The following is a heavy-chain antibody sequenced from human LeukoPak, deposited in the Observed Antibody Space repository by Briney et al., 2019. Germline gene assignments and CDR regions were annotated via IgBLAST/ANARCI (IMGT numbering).Heavy chain of an antibody. CDR2: ISSNGGST. CDR1: GFTFSSYA. V-gene: IGHV3-64*01. Sequence: GGSLRLSCAASGFTFSSYAMHWVRQAPGKGLEYVSAISSNGGSTYYANSVKGRFTISRDNSKNTLYLQMGSLRAEDMAVYYCARDIVVVPADIRFDYYYYYYMDVWGKGTTVTVSS. CDR3: ARDIVVVPADIRFDYYYYYYMDV. J-gene: IGHJ6*03. D-gene: IGHD2-2*01.